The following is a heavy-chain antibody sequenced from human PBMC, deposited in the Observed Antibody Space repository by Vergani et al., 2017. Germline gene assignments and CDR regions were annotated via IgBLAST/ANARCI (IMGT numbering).Heavy chain of an antibody. Sequence: EVQLLESGGGLVQPGGSLRLSCAASGFTFSSYAMSWVRQAPGKGLEWVSAISGSGGSTYYADSVKGRFTISRDNSKNTLYLQMNSLRAEDTGVYYCAKSNTWSPYYFDYWGQGTLVTVSS. CDR2: ISGSGGST. D-gene: IGHD1-26*01. CDR3: AKSNTWSPYYFDY. J-gene: IGHJ4*02. V-gene: IGHV3-23*01. CDR1: GFTFSSYA.